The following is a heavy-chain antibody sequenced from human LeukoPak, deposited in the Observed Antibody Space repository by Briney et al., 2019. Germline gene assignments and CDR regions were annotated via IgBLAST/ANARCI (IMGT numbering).Heavy chain of an antibody. V-gene: IGHV4-34*01. CDR1: GGSFSGYY. CDR2: INHSGST. J-gene: IGHJ6*03. CDR3: ARAGGSYYIRYYYYMDV. Sequence: SETLSLTCAVYGGSFSGYYWSWIRQPPGKGLEWIGEINHSGSTNYNPSLKSRVTISVDKSKNQFSLKLSSVTAADTAVYYCARAGGSYYIRYYYYMDVWGKGTTVTVSS. D-gene: IGHD3-10*01.